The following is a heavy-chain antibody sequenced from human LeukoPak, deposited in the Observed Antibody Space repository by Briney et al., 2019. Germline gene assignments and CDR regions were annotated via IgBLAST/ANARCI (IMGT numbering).Heavy chain of an antibody. CDR2: IIPIFGTA. CDR1: GGTFSSYA. D-gene: IGHD3-9*01. V-gene: IGHV1-69*13. J-gene: IGHJ2*01. Sequence: SVKVSCKASGGTFSSYAISWVRQAPGQGLEWMGGIIPIFGTANYAQKFQGRVTITADESTSTAYMELSSLRSEGTAVYYCARDPIRYFDWSRYFDLWGRGTLVTVSS. CDR3: ARDPIRYFDWSRYFDL.